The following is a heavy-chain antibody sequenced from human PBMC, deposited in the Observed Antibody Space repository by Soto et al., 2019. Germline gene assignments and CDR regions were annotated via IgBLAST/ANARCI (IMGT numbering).Heavy chain of an antibody. Sequence: QVQLQESGPGLVKPSGTLSLTCAVSSGSISSSNWWSWVRQPPGKGLEWIGEIYHSGSTNYNPSLKSRVTIPVDKSKNQFSLKLSSVTAADTAVYYCARDRYCSSTSCYGWFDPWGQGTLVTVSS. V-gene: IGHV4-4*02. J-gene: IGHJ5*02. CDR3: ARDRYCSSTSCYGWFDP. D-gene: IGHD2-2*01. CDR2: IYHSGST. CDR1: SGSISSSNW.